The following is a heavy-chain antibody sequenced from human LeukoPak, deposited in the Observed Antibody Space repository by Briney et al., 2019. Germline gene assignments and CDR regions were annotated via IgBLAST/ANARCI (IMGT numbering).Heavy chain of an antibody. Sequence: ASVKASCKASGYTFTGYYMHWVRQAPGQGLEWMGWINPNSGGTNYAQKFQGRVTMTRDTSISTAYMELSRLRSDDTAVYYCASRYCSSTSCRINWFDPWGQGTLVTVSS. CDR2: INPNSGGT. D-gene: IGHD2-2*01. CDR1: GYTFTGYY. J-gene: IGHJ5*02. V-gene: IGHV1-2*02. CDR3: ASRYCSSTSCRINWFDP.